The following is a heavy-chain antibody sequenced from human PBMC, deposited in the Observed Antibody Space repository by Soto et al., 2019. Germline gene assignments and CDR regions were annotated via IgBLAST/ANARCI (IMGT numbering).Heavy chain of an antibody. V-gene: IGHV4-4*02. CDR2: IHPQMGT. Sequence: VQLQESGPGLVEPSGTLSLTCAVSGDSFNTTDWWSWVRQPPGKGLEWVGEIHPQMGTNSNAALKTRLSVSVDKSKRQFSLRLTSVTAADTAVYYCARVRFNFTARACFDYWGQGTLVTVSS. CDR1: GDSFNTTDW. J-gene: IGHJ4*02. D-gene: IGHD2-21*02. CDR3: ARVRFNFTARACFDY.